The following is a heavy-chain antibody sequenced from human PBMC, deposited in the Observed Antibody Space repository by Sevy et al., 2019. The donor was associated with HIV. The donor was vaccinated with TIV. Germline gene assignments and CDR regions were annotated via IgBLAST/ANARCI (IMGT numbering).Heavy chain of an antibody. V-gene: IGHV3-48*01. CDR3: ARDPEQLVGNYFDY. J-gene: IGHJ4*02. CDR1: GFTFSSYS. D-gene: IGHD6-13*01. CDR2: FSGSSNTK. Sequence: GGSLRLSCAASGFTFSSYSMNWVRQAPGKGLEWVSCFSGSSNTKYYADSVKGRFTISRDNAKNSLYLQMNSLRAEDTAVYYCARDPEQLVGNYFDYWGQGTPVTVSS.